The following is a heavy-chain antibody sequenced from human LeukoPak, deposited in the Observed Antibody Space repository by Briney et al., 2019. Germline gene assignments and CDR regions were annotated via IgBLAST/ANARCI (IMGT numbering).Heavy chain of an antibody. D-gene: IGHD3-3*01. CDR2: IYHSGST. V-gene: IGHV4-30-2*01. Sequence: SETLSLTCTVSGGSISSGGYYWSWIRQPPGKGLEWIGYIYHSGSTYYNPSLKSRVTISVDRSKNQFSLKLSSVTAADTAVYYCARTFWSGYYTAFDIWGQGTMVTVSS. J-gene: IGHJ3*02. CDR1: GGSISSGGYY. CDR3: ARTFWSGYYTAFDI.